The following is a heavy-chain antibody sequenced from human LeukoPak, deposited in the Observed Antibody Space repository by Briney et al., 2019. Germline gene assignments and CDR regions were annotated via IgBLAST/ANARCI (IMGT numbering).Heavy chain of an antibody. Sequence: GEPLKISCKGSGYSFTSYWIGWVRQMPGKGLEWMGIIYPGDSDTRYSPSFQGQVTISADKSISTAYLQWSSLKASDTAMYYCARRARYCSGGSCYSGDWFDPWGQGTLVTVSS. V-gene: IGHV5-51*01. CDR1: GYSFTSYW. CDR3: ARRARYCSGGSCYSGDWFDP. CDR2: IYPGDSDT. D-gene: IGHD2-15*01. J-gene: IGHJ5*02.